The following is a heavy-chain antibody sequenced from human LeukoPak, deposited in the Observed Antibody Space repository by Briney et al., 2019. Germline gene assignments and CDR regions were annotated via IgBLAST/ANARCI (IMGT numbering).Heavy chain of an antibody. J-gene: IGHJ4*02. V-gene: IGHV3-7*01. Sequence: GGSLRLSCAASGFTFRSYGMSWARQAPGKGLECVANIKPDGTEKYYVDSVKGRFTISRDNAKNSLYLQMNSLRAEDTAVYYCASGNYFDYWGQGTLVTVSS. CDR1: GFTFRSYG. CDR2: IKPDGTEK. D-gene: IGHD1-26*01. CDR3: ASGNYFDY.